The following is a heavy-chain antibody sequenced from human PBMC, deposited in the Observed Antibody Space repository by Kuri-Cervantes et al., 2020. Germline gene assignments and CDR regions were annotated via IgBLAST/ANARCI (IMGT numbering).Heavy chain of an antibody. CDR2: IWYDGSNK. Sequence: GESLKISCAASGFTFSSYGMHWVRQAPGKGLEWVAVIWYDGSNKYYADSVKGRFTISRDNSKNTLYLQMNSLRAEDTAVYYCAKDLGGASDRGYFDYWGQGTLVTVSS. V-gene: IGHV3-30*02. D-gene: IGHD3-3*01. CDR3: AKDLGGASDRGYFDY. CDR1: GFTFSSYG. J-gene: IGHJ4*02.